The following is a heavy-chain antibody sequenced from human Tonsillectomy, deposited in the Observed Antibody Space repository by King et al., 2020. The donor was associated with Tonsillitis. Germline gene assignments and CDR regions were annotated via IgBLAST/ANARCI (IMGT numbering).Heavy chain of an antibody. CDR2: ITDSGSKT. V-gene: IGHV3-23*04. J-gene: IGHJ6*02. D-gene: IGHD1-26*01. Sequence: VQLVESGGAWVQPGGSLRLSCAASGFAFSSYAMSWVRQAPGKGPEWVSAITDSGSKTYYADSVEGRLTISRDNSKNTLYLQMKSLRAEDTAIYYCARGSWGVGPYYGMDVWGRGTTVTVSS. CDR3: ARGSWGVGPYYGMDV. CDR1: GFAFSSYA.